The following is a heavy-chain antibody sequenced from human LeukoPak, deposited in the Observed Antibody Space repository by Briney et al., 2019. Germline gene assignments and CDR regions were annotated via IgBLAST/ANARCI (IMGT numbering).Heavy chain of an antibody. CDR2: IIPIFGTA. J-gene: IGHJ6*03. CDR3: ARVVVVPAAILTYYYYMDV. Sequence: SVKVSCKASGGTFSSYAISWVRQAPGQGLEWMGGIIPIFGTANYAQKFQGRVTITADESTSTAYMELSSLRSEDTAVYYCARVVVVPAAILTYYYYMDVWGKGTTVTVSS. CDR1: GGTFSSYA. V-gene: IGHV1-69*01. D-gene: IGHD2-2*01.